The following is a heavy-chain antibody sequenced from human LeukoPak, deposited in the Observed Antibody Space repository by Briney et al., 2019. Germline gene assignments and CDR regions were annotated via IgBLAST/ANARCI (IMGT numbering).Heavy chain of an antibody. CDR2: INHSGST. CDR1: GGSFSGYY. Sequence: SETLSLTCAVYGGSFSGYYWSWIRQPPGKGLEWIGEINHSGSTNYNPSLKSRVTISVDTSKNQFSLDLRSVTAADTALYYSVRHISTNTGYFDYCGQGTLVTVSS. J-gene: IGHJ4*02. V-gene: IGHV4-34*01. CDR3: VRHISTNTGYFDY. D-gene: IGHD5-24*01.